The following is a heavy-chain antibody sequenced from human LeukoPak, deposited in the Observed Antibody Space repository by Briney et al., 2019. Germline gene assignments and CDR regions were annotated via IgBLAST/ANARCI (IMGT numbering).Heavy chain of an antibody. D-gene: IGHD6-19*01. CDR1: GFTVSGNY. CDR2: IYSGGST. CDR3: ARDSGYSSGWDAPRFDY. J-gene: IGHJ4*02. Sequence: GGSLRLSCAASGFTVSGNYMSWVRQAPGKGLEWVSVIYSGGSTYYADSVKSRFTISRDNSKNTLYLQMNSLRAEDTAVYYCARDSGYSSGWDAPRFDYWGQGTLVTVSS. V-gene: IGHV3-53*01.